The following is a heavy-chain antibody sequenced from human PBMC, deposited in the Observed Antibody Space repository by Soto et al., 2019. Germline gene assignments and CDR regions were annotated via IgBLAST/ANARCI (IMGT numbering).Heavy chain of an antibody. CDR3: ARDQGYYYGSRSFYNFDP. J-gene: IGHJ5*02. V-gene: IGHV4-59*01. CDR1: GGSISNYY. CDR2: IYYSGST. Sequence: SETLSLTCTVSGGSISNYYWSWIRQPPGKGLEWIGYIYYSGSTNYNPSLKSRVTISVDTSKNQFSLKLSSVTAADTAVYYCARDQGYYYGSRSFYNFDPWGQGTLVTVSS. D-gene: IGHD3-10*01.